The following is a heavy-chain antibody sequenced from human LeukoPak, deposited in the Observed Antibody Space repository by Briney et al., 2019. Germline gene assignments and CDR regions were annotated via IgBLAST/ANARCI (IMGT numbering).Heavy chain of an antibody. V-gene: IGHV3-66*01. CDR3: AREVEEYSSSSGDAFDI. J-gene: IGHJ3*02. Sequence: GGSLRLSCAASGFTVSSNYMSWVRQAPGKGLERVSVIYSGGSTYYADSVKGRFTISRDNSKNTLYLQMNSLRAEDTAVYYCAREVEEYSSSSGDAFDIWGQGTMVTVSS. CDR2: IYSGGST. CDR1: GFTVSSNY. D-gene: IGHD6-6*01.